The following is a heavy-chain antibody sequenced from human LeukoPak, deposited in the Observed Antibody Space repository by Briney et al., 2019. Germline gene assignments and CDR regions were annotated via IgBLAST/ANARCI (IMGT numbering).Heavy chain of an antibody. V-gene: IGHV3-9*01. CDR1: GFTFDDYA. D-gene: IGHD1-26*01. CDR2: ISWNSGGI. J-gene: IGHJ3*02. CDR3: AKSLSQELLYAFDI. Sequence: PGRSLRLSCAASGFTFDDYAMHWVRQAPGKGLEWVSGISWNSGGIGYADSVKGRFTISRDNAKNSLYLQMNSLRAEDTALYYCAKSLSQELLYAFDIWGQGTMVTVSS.